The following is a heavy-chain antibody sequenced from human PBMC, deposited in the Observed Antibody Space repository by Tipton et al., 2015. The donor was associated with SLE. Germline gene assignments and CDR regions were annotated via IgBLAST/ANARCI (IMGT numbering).Heavy chain of an antibody. V-gene: IGHV4-30-2*01. CDR1: GGSISSGGYS. Sequence: LRLSCAVSGGSISSGGYSWSWIRQPPGKGLEWIGYIYHSGSTYYNPSLKSRVTISVDTSKNQFSLRLSSVTAADTAVYYCARDQDGDYLYFQHWGQGTLVTVSS. D-gene: IGHD4-17*01. CDR3: ARDQDGDYLYFQH. CDR2: IYHSGST. J-gene: IGHJ1*01.